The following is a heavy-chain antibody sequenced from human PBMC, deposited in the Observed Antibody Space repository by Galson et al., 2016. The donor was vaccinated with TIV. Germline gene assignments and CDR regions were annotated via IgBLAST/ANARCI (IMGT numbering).Heavy chain of an antibody. CDR2: IYYSEII. D-gene: IGHD3-16*01. CDR1: GGSMNSGVYY. J-gene: IGHJ5*02. CDR3: ARGLRGTSPDANNWFDP. Sequence: TLSLTCSVSGGSMNSGVYYWTWIRQPPGKGLEWIGSIYYSEIIYYNPSLKSRVITSVDTSKNQFSLMVSSVTAADTAVYYCARGLRGTSPDANNWFDPRGQGTRVTVSS. V-gene: IGHV4-30-4*08.